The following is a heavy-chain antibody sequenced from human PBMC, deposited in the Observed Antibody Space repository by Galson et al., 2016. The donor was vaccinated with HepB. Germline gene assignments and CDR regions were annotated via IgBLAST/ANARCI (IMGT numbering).Heavy chain of an antibody. Sequence: SLRLSCAASGFTFINSAMSWVRQAPGKGLEWVSVISGNGGSVLYADSVKGRFTISRDNSKNTLYLHLNSLRVEDTAVYHCAKDESTGFGEIFFDSWGRGTLVTVSS. CDR1: GFTFINSA. J-gene: IGHJ4*02. CDR2: ISGNGGSV. V-gene: IGHV3-23*01. D-gene: IGHD3-10*01. CDR3: AKDESTGFGEIFFDS.